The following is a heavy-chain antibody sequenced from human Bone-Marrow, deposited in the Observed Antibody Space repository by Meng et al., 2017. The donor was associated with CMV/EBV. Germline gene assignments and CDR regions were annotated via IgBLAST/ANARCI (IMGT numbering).Heavy chain of an antibody. V-gene: IGHV3-30-3*01. CDR3: ARVDSSGYWASADY. CDR2: ISYDGSNK. D-gene: IGHD3-22*01. Sequence: SLKISCAASGFTFSSYAMHWVRQAPGKGLEWVAVISYDGSNKYYADSVKGRFTISRDNSKNTLYLQMNSLRAEDTAVYYCARVDSSGYWASADYWGQGTLVTVSS. CDR1: GFTFSSYA. J-gene: IGHJ4*02.